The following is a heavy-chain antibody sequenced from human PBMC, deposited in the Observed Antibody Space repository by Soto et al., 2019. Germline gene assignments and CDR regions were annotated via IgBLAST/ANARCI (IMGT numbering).Heavy chain of an antibody. CDR1: GGTFSSYT. CDR3: ARGDIVASTFFDY. D-gene: IGHD5-12*01. J-gene: IGHJ4*02. V-gene: IGHV1-69*01. Sequence: QVQLVQSGAEVKKPGSSVIVSCKGSGGTFSSYTINWVRQAPGQGLEWVGGIIPMLDTTTFAQKFQGRVTITADDSTSTAYMELSSLRSEDTAMYYCARGDIVASTFFDYWGQGTLVTVSS. CDR2: IIPMLDTT.